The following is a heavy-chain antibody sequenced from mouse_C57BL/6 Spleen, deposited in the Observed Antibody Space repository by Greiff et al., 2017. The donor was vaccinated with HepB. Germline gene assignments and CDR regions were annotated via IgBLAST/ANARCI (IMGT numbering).Heavy chain of an antibody. CDR3: AKGTAQATLYAMDY. J-gene: IGHJ4*01. Sequence: VNVVESGPGLVQPSQSLSITCTVSGFSLTSYGVHWVRQSPGKGLEWLGVIWRGGSTDYNAAFMSRLSITKDNSKSQVFFKMNSLQADDTAIYYCAKGTAQATLYAMDYWGQGTSVTVSS. V-gene: IGHV2-5*01. D-gene: IGHD3-2*02. CDR2: IWRGGST. CDR1: GFSLTSYG.